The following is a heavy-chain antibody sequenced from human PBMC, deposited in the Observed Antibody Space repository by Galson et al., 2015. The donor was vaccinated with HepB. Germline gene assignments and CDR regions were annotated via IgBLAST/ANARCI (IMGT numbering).Heavy chain of an antibody. J-gene: IGHJ4*02. Sequence: LRLSCAASGFTFSSYGMHWVRQAPGKGLEWVAVISYDGSNKYYADSVKGRFTISRDNSKNTLYLQMNSLRAEDTAVYYCANEGGYYYDSSGYFDYWGQGTLVTVSS. CDR2: ISYDGSNK. D-gene: IGHD3-22*01. CDR1: GFTFSSYG. V-gene: IGHV3-30*18. CDR3: ANEGGYYYDSSGYFDY.